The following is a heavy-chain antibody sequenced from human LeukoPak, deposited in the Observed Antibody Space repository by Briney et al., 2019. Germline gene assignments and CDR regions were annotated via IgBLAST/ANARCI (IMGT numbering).Heavy chain of an antibody. D-gene: IGHD3-9*01. CDR1: GGSISSYY. J-gene: IGHJ3*02. Sequence: PSETLSLTCTVSGGSISSYYWSWIRQPPGKGLEWIGYIYYSGSTNYNPSLKSRVTISVDTSKNQFSLKLSSVTAADTAVYYCASFEASPPPQKGGAFDIWGQGTMVTVSS. V-gene: IGHV4-59*01. CDR3: ASFEASPPPQKGGAFDI. CDR2: IYYSGST.